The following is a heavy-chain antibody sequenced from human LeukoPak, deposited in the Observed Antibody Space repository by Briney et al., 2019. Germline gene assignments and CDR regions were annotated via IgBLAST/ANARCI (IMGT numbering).Heavy chain of an antibody. Sequence: GGSLRLSCAASGFTFSNAWMSWVRQAPGKGLEWVSAISGSGGSTYYADSVKGRFTTSRDNSKNTLYLQMNSLRAEDTAVYYCAKDFSNWRFFFNAWGQGTMVTVSS. J-gene: IGHJ3*01. CDR1: GFTFSNAW. D-gene: IGHD1-20*01. CDR3: AKDFSNWRFFFNA. CDR2: ISGSGGST. V-gene: IGHV3-23*01.